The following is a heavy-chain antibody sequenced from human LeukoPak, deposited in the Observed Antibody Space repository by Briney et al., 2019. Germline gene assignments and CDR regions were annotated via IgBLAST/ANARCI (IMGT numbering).Heavy chain of an antibody. CDR3: ARNLLAVADPGGV. CDR2: MAADGSNI. J-gene: IGHJ6*02. V-gene: IGHV3-30*03. CDR1: GFIFSVYG. D-gene: IGHD6-19*01. Sequence: GGSLRLSCAASGFIFSVYGMHWVRQAPGKGLEWVALMAADGSNIYYADSVKGRFTISRDNSKNTLYLQMNSLRAEDTAVYYCARNLLAVADPGGVWGQGTTVTVSS.